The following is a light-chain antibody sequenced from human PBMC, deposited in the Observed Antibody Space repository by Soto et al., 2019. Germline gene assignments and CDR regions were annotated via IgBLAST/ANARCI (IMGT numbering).Light chain of an antibody. CDR3: SSYTSTTPYV. Sequence: QSAPTQPASVSGSPGQSITISCTGTSSDVGGYNYVSWYQQHPGKAPKLMIYEVSHRPSGVSNRFSGSKSGNTASLTISGLQAEDEADYYCSSYTSTTPYVFGTGTKVTVL. J-gene: IGLJ1*01. V-gene: IGLV2-14*01. CDR1: SSDVGGYNY. CDR2: EVS.